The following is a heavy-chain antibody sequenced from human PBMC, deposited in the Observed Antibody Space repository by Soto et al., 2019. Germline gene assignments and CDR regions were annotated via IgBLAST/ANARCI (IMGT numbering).Heavy chain of an antibody. CDR3: AKVESENFDWSAFDY. CDR2: IYYSGST. J-gene: IGHJ4*02. CDR1: GGSIRSAGYY. Sequence: PSETLSLTCTVSGGSIRSAGYYWSWIRQHPGKGLEWIGYIYYSGSTYYNPSLKSRITISVDTSKNQFSLYLQMNSLRAEDTAVYYCAKVESENFDWSAFDYWGQGTLVTVSS. V-gene: IGHV4-31*03. D-gene: IGHD3-9*01.